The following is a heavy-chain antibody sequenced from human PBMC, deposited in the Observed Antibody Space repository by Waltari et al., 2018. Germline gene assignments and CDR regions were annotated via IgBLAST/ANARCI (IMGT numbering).Heavy chain of an antibody. J-gene: IGHJ4*02. CDR2: INGDGRST. Sequence: EVQVVESGGGLVQSGGFLRPSWAAVGLTFRSHWMHWVRQAPGKGLVWVSRINGDGRSTSYADSVKGRFTISRDNAKNTVYLQMDSLRAEDTAVYYCVSGESGFAIRGQGSLVTVSS. CDR3: VSGESGFAI. CDR1: GLTFRSHW. D-gene: IGHD3-3*01. V-gene: IGHV3-74*01.